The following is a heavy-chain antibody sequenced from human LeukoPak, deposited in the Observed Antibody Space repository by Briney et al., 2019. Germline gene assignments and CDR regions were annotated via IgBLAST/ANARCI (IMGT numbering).Heavy chain of an antibody. Sequence: AVQVSCKDSGGSFSSYSISGVRQAPRQGVKWMGGIIPILGAANYEQQFQGRVTITADESTSTAYIERSSLRSEDTAVYYCARVRGYGDYVDYYYYGMDVWGQGTTVTVSS. J-gene: IGHJ6*02. CDR2: IIPILGAA. CDR1: GGSFSSYS. CDR3: ARVRGYGDYVDYYYYGMDV. V-gene: IGHV1-69*13. D-gene: IGHD4-17*01.